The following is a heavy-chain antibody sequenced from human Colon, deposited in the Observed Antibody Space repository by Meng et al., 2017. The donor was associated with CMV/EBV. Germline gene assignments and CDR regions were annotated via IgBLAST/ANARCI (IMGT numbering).Heavy chain of an antibody. J-gene: IGHJ4*02. Sequence: HSTFKGPCPALVRPTQTLTLSCIFSGFSLTATGAGVAWVRQPPGKAPELLALIHWDDDKRYSPSLKNRLNIPKDTSKNQVVLSMTDLDPADTGTFYCARHSLTILTDWGQGALVTVSS. CDR3: ARHSLTILTD. V-gene: IGHV2-5*02. CDR2: IHWDDDK. CDR1: GFSLTATGAG. D-gene: IGHD2-8*02.